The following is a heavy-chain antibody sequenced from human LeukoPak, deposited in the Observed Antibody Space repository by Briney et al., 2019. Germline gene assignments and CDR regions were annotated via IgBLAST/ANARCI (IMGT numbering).Heavy chain of an antibody. J-gene: IGHJ4*02. CDR2: IYYSGST. CDR1: GGSISSYY. Sequence: PSETLSLTCTVSGGSISSYYWSWIQQPPGKGLEWIGYIYYSGSTSYNPSLKSRVTISVDTSKNQFSLKLSSVTAADTAVYYCARGNPRILDYWGQGTLVTVSS. CDR3: ARGNPRILDY. D-gene: IGHD2-15*01. V-gene: IGHV4-59*12.